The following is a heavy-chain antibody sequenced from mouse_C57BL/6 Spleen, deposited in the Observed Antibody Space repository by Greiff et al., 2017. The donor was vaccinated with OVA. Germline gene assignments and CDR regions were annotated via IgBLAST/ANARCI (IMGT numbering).Heavy chain of an antibody. CDR2: ISDGGSYT. D-gene: IGHD2-3*01. CDR1: GFTFSSYA. CDR3: ARDGGLLRYFDV. Sequence: EVKLMESGGGLVKPGGSLKLSCAASGFTFSSYAMSWVRQTPEKRLEWVATISDGGSYTYYPDNVKGRFTISRDNAKNNLYLQMSHLKSEDTAMDYCARDGGLLRYFDVWGTGTTVTVSS. V-gene: IGHV5-4*01. J-gene: IGHJ1*03.